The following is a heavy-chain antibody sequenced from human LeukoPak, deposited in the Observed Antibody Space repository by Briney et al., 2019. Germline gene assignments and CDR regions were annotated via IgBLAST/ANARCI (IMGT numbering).Heavy chain of an antibody. CDR3: AREGYSSSWYLAR. V-gene: IGHV3-74*01. D-gene: IGHD6-13*01. CDR1: GFTFSSYW. J-gene: IGHJ4*02. CDR2: INDDERST. Sequence: GGSLRLSCAASGFTFSSYWMHWVRQVPGKGLVWVSRINDDERSTSYADSVKGRFTISRDNAKNTLYLQMNSLRAEDTALYYCAREGYSSSWYLARWGQGTLVTVSS.